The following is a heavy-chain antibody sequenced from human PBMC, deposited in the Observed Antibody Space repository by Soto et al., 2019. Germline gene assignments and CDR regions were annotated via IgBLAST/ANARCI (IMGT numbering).Heavy chain of an antibody. D-gene: IGHD1-7*01. J-gene: IGHJ4*02. CDR2: IYYSGSA. CDR3: ASHNWNYVSPFDY. V-gene: IGHV4-61*01. Sequence: SETLSLTCTVSGGSVSSGSYYWSWIRQPPGKGLEWIGYIYYSGSANYNPSLKSRVTISVDTSKNQFSLKLSSVTAADTAVYYCASHNWNYVSPFDYWGQGTLVTVSS. CDR1: GGSVSSGSYY.